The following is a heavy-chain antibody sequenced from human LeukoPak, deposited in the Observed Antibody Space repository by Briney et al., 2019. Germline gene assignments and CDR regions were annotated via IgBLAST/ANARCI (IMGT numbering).Heavy chain of an antibody. V-gene: IGHV4-34*01. Sequence: SETLSLTCAVYGGSFSGYYWSWIRQPPGKGLEWIGEINHSGSTNYNPSLKSRVTISVDTSKNQFSLKLSSVTAADTAVYYCARALRGYGDYVRYFDYWGQGTLVTVSS. D-gene: IGHD4-17*01. CDR3: ARALRGYGDYVRYFDY. J-gene: IGHJ4*02. CDR1: GGSFSGYY. CDR2: INHSGST.